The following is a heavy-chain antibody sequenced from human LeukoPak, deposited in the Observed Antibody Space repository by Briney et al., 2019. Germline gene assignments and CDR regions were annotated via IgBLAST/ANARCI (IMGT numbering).Heavy chain of an antibody. J-gene: IGHJ4*02. Sequence: GGSLRLSCAASGFTFSSYSMNWVRQAPGKGLEWVSSISSSSSYIYYADSVKGRFTISRDNAKNSLYLQMNSLRAEDTAVYYCARDLVDGYYHSSGYWDYWGQGTLVTVSS. D-gene: IGHD3-22*01. CDR3: ARDLVDGYYHSSGYWDY. CDR2: ISSSSSYI. CDR1: GFTFSSYS. V-gene: IGHV3-21*01.